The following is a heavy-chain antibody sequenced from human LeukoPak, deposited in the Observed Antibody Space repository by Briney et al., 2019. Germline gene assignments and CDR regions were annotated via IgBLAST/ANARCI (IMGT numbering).Heavy chain of an antibody. CDR2: LHTSGST. CDR1: GGSLSSYY. V-gene: IGHV4-4*07. D-gene: IGHD2/OR15-2a*01. CDR3: ARAGWGGLEYCGDITCYSGYDY. Sequence: SETLSLTCTVSGGSLSSYYWSWIRQPAGKGLEWVGRLHTSGSTDYNPSLRGRVTMSLDTSKNQFSLKLSSVTAADTAVYFCARAGWGGLEYCGDITCYSGYDYWGQGILVTVSS. J-gene: IGHJ4*02.